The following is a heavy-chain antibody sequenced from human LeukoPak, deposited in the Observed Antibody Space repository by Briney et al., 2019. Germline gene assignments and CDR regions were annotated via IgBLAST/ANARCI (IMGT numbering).Heavy chain of an antibody. CDR1: GYSISSGYY. Sequence: SETLSLTCAVSGYSISSGYYCGWIRQPPGQGLEWIGSIYHSGSTYYNPSLKSRFTISVDTSKNQFSLKLSSVTAADTAVYYCARQSVAAAGDFDYWGQGTLVTVSS. CDR2: IYHSGST. D-gene: IGHD6-13*01. CDR3: ARQSVAAAGDFDY. J-gene: IGHJ4*02. V-gene: IGHV4-38-2*01.